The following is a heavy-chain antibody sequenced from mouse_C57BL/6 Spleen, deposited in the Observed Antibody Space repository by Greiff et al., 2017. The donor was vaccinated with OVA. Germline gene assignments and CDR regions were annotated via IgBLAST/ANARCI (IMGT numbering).Heavy chain of an antibody. Sequence: EVKLVESGEGLVKPGGSLKLSCAASGFTFSSYAMSWVRQTPEKRLEWVAYISSGGDYIYYADTVKGRFTISRDNARNTLYLQMSSLKSEDTAMYYCTRDDYSNHLDYWGQGTTLTVSS. CDR3: TRDDYSNHLDY. CDR2: ISSGGDYI. D-gene: IGHD2-5*01. CDR1: GFTFSSYA. V-gene: IGHV5-9-1*02. J-gene: IGHJ2*01.